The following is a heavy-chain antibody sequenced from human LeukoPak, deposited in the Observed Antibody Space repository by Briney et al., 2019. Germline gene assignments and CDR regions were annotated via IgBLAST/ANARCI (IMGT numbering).Heavy chain of an antibody. CDR2: INHSGST. CDR3: ARGLVVVAATHSCYFDY. Sequence: SETLSLTCAVYGGSFSGYYWSWIRQPPGKGLEWTGEINHSGSTNYNPSLKSRVTISVDTSKNQFSLKLSSVTAADTAVYYCARGLVVVAATHSCYFDYWGQGTLVTVSS. D-gene: IGHD2-15*01. V-gene: IGHV4-34*01. CDR1: GGSFSGYY. J-gene: IGHJ4*02.